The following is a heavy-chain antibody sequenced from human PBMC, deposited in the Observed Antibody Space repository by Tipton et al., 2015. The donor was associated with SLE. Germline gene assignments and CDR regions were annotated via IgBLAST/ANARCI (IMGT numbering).Heavy chain of an antibody. CDR3: ARISVDTTMAQRVDYGMDV. V-gene: IGHV4-61*02. Sequence: LRLSCTVSGGSISRGPYYWNWIRQPAGKALEWIGRIYTSGSTYYNPSLKSRVAISIDTSKNQFSLNLTSVTAADTAVYYCARISVDTTMAQRVDYGMDVWGQGTTVTVSS. D-gene: IGHD5-18*01. J-gene: IGHJ6*02. CDR1: GGSISRGPYY. CDR2: IYTSGST.